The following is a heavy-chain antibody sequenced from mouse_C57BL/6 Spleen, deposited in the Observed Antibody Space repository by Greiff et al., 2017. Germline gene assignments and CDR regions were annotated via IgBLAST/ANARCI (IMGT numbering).Heavy chain of an antibody. V-gene: IGHV3-1*01. CDR1: GYSITSGYD. J-gene: IGHJ2*01. CDR3: AREGGRGYFDY. CDR2: ISYSGST. Sequence: EVQLQQSGPGMVKPSQSLSLTCTVTGYSITSGYDWHWLRHFPGNKLEWMGYISYSGSTNYNPSLKSRISITHDTSKNHFFLKLNSVTTEDTATYYCAREGGRGYFDYWGQGTTLTVSS.